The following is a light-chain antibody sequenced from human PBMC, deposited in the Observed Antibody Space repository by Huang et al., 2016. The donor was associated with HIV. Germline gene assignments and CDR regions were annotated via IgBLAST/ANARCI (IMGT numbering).Light chain of an antibody. CDR2: AAS. CDR3: QQGYTIPYT. CDR1: ETISSY. V-gene: IGKV1-39*01. Sequence: EIQMTQPPSSLSASVGDRVTITCRGSETISSYLNWYQQKPGKAPKLLIYAASSLKSGVPSRFSGSGSGTDFTLTISSLQPEDFATYYCQQGYTIPYTFGQGTKLEL. J-gene: IGKJ2*01.